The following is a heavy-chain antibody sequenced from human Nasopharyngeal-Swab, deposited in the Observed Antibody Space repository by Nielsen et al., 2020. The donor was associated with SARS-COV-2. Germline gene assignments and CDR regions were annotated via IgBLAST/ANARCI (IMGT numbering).Heavy chain of an antibody. V-gene: IGHV3-23*01. CDR2: IVGSGDISGSGGNT. Sequence: GGSLRLSCVASGYSFRTYGMSWVRQAPGKGLEWVAAIVGSGDISGSGGNTYYADSVKGRFTLSRDNSKNTLSLQMNSLRAEDTAVYYCAKDLRGPYFFWGQGTLVTVSS. J-gene: IGHJ4*02. CDR1: GYSFRTYG. CDR3: AKDLRGPYFF. D-gene: IGHD2/OR15-2a*01.